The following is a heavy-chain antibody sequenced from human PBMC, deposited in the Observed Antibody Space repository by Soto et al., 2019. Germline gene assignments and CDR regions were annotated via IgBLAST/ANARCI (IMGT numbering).Heavy chain of an antibody. Sequence: PGVPLKVSCKGSGYSFSNYWSAWMRQMPGKGLEWMGIIFPADSDTKYSPSFQGQVTISADKSISTAYLQWSSLKASDTAMYYCASSVVVPSTMNYFDYWGQGSLVTVSS. J-gene: IGHJ4*02. D-gene: IGHD2-15*01. CDR3: ASSVVVPSTMNYFDY. V-gene: IGHV5-51*01. CDR2: IFPADSDT. CDR1: GYSFSNYW.